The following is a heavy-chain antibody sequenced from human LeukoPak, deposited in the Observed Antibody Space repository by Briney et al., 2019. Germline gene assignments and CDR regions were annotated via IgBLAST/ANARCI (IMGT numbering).Heavy chain of an antibody. J-gene: IGHJ4*02. V-gene: IGHV1-69*01. D-gene: IGHD3-3*01. CDR2: IIPIFGTA. Sequence: SVKVSCKASGGTFISYAISWVRQAPGQGLEWMGGIIPIFGTANYAQKFQGRVTITADESTSTAYMELSSLRSEDTAVYYCARSPITIFGVARIYYFDYWGQGTLVTVSS. CDR3: ARSPITIFGVARIYYFDY. CDR1: GGTFISYA.